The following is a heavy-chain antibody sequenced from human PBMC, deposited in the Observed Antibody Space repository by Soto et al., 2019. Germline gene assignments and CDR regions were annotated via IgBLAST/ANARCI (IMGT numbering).Heavy chain of an antibody. CDR1: GFSFSDHA. CDR3: ARDNRITGIVAEIDY. J-gene: IGHJ4*02. CDR2: VAHDGTSK. Sequence: VGSLRLSCAASGFSFSDHAMHWVRRAPGKGLEWVALVAHDGTSKYYAGSVKGRFTISSDKSSNTLFLQMDSLDTEDTAVYYCARDNRITGIVAEIDYWGQGTLVTVSS. D-gene: IGHD1-20*01. V-gene: IGHV3-30-3*01.